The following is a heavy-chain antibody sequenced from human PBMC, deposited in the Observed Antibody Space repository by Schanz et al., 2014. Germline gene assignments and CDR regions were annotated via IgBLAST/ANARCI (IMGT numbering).Heavy chain of an antibody. CDR1: GYSFTTYF. J-gene: IGHJ6*02. Sequence: QVHLMQSGAEAKKPGASVKVSCKAFGYSFTTYFIHWVRLAPGQGFEWMGLISPSGGSTSYAQKFQGGATMPRDRSPGTVFMELGGLTSEDTAVYYCGRGGGAYPQKYGMDVWGQGTTVTVSS. V-gene: IGHV1-46*01. D-gene: IGHD3-16*01. CDR2: ISPSGGST. CDR3: GRGGGAYPQKYGMDV.